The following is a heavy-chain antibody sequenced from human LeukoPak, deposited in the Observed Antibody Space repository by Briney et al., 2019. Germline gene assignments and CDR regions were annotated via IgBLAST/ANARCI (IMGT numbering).Heavy chain of an antibody. Sequence: PSETLSLTCAVYGGSFSGYYWSWIRQPPGKGLEWIGEINHSGSTNYNPSLKSRVTISVDTSKNQFSLKLSSVTAADTAVYYCARFHSSQDYWGQGTLVTVSS. CDR1: GGSFSGYY. CDR2: INHSGST. D-gene: IGHD2-21*01. CDR3: ARFHSSQDY. V-gene: IGHV4-34*01. J-gene: IGHJ4*02.